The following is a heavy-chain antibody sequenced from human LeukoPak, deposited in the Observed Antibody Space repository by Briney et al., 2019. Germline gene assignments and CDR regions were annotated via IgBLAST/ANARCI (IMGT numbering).Heavy chain of an antibody. CDR2: IKQDGSEK. CDR1: GFTFSSYW. J-gene: IGHJ4*02. CDR3: ARAQLLWFGEGYYFDY. Sequence: AGGSLRLSCAASGFTFSSYWMNWVRQAPGKGLEWVANIKQDGSEKYYVDSVKGRFTISRDNAKNSLYLQMNSLRAEDTAVYYCARAQLLWFGEGYYFDYWGQGTLVTVSS. D-gene: IGHD3-10*01. V-gene: IGHV3-7*01.